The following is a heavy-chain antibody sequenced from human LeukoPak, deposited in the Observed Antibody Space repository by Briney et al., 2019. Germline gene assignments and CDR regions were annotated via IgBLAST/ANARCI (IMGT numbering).Heavy chain of an antibody. CDR2: IYSGGST. CDR3: ARGAAAGHIDY. D-gene: IGHD6-13*01. Sequence: PGGSLRLSCAASGFTVSSNDMSWVRQAPGKGLEWVSVIYSGGSTYYADSVKGRFTISRDNKNTLYLQMSSLRVEDTAVYYCARGAAAGHIDYWGQGTLVTVS. J-gene: IGHJ4*02. CDR1: GFTVSSND. V-gene: IGHV3-53*01.